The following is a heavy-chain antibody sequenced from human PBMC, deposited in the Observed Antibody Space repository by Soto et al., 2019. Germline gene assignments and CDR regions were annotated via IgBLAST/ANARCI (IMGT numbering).Heavy chain of an antibody. CDR3: ARDGMTTASAYYYYYGMDV. V-gene: IGHV3-7*01. Sequence: EVQLVESGGGLVQPGGSLRLSCAASGFTFSSYWMSWVRQAPGKGLEWVANIKQDGSEKYYVDSVKGRFTISRDNAKNSLYLQMNSLRAEDTAVYYCARDGMTTASAYYYYYGMDVWGQWTTVTVSS. CDR1: GFTFSSYW. J-gene: IGHJ6*02. CDR2: IKQDGSEK. D-gene: IGHD4-17*01.